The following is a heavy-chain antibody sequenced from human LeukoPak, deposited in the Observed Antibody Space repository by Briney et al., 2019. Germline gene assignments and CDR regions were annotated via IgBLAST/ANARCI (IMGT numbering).Heavy chain of an antibody. CDR2: IYYSGST. Sequence: SETLSLTCTVSGGSISSSSYYWGWIRQPPGKGLEWIGSIYYSGSTYYNPSLKSRVTISVDTSKNQFSLKLSSVTAADTAVYYCARQLGYCSSTSCYGGDYWGQGTLVTVSS. V-gene: IGHV4-39*01. D-gene: IGHD2-2*01. J-gene: IGHJ4*02. CDR1: GGSISSSSYY. CDR3: ARQLGYCSSTSCYGGDY.